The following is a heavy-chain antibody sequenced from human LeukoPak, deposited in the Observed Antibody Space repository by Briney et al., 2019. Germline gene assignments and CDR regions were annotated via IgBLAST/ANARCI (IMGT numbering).Heavy chain of an antibody. D-gene: IGHD3-3*01. Sequence: ASVTVSCKASGYTFTSYAMNWVRQAPGQGLEWMGWINTNTGNPTYAQGFTGRFVFSLDTSVSTAYLQISSLKAEDTAVYYCAIATWRGYYSLPHYYYGMDVWGQGTTVTVSS. CDR2: INTNTGNP. V-gene: IGHV7-4-1*02. J-gene: IGHJ6*02. CDR1: GYTFTSYA. CDR3: AIATWRGYYSLPHYYYGMDV.